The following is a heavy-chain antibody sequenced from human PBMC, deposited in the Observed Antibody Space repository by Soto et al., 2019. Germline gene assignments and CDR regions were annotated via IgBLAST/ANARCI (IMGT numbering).Heavy chain of an antibody. D-gene: IGHD3-9*01. CDR1: GFTFSSYG. CDR3: AKSCGKYFDWLSPDY. CDR2: ISYDGSNK. J-gene: IGHJ4*02. Sequence: QVQLVESGGGVVQPGRSLRLSCAASGFTFSSYGMHWVRQAPGKGLEWVAVISYDGSNKYYADSVKGRFTISRDNSKNTLDLQMNSLRAEDTAVYYCAKSCGKYFDWLSPDYWGQGTLVTVSS. V-gene: IGHV3-30*18.